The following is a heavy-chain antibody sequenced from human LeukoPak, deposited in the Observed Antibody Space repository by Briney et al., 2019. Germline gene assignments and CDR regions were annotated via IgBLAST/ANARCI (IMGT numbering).Heavy chain of an antibody. CDR3: ARAGYSSSSWYYFDY. Sequence: SETLSLTCTVSGGSISSYYWSWIRQPPGKGLEWIGYIYYSGSTNYNPSLKSRVTISVDTSKNQFSLKLSSVTAADTAVYYCARAGYSSSSWYYFDYWGQGTLVTVSS. J-gene: IGHJ4*02. D-gene: IGHD6-6*01. CDR1: GGSISSYY. V-gene: IGHV4-59*08. CDR2: IYYSGST.